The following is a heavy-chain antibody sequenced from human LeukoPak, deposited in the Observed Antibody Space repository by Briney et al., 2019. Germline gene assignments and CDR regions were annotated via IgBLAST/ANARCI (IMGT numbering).Heavy chain of an antibody. J-gene: IGHJ4*02. D-gene: IGHD3-22*01. CDR1: GFIFSHYA. V-gene: IGHV3-20*04. CDR3: ARDLPQIEY. CDR2: INWNGGST. Sequence: PGGSLRPSCAASGFIFSHYAMNWVRQAPGKGLEWVSGINWNGGSTGYADSVKGRFTISRDNAKNSLYLQMNSLRAEDTALYYCARDLPQIEYWGQGTLVTVSS.